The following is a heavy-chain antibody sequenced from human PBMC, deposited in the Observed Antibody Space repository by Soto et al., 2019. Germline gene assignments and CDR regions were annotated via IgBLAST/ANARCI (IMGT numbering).Heavy chain of an antibody. Sequence: QVQLVQSGAEVKKPGSSVKVSCKASGGTFSSYAISWVRQAPGQGLEWMGGIIPIFGTANYAQKFQGRVTIPADESTGYAYMELSSLRSEDTAVYYCAGGRDLIQGCFDYWGQGTLVTVSS. J-gene: IGHJ4*02. CDR2: IIPIFGTA. CDR3: AGGRDLIQGCFDY. V-gene: IGHV1-69*12. CDR1: GGTFSSYA. D-gene: IGHD1-26*01.